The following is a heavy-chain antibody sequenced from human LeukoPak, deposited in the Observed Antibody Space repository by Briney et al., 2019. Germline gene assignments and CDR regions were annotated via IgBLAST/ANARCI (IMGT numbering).Heavy chain of an antibody. D-gene: IGHD5-18*01. CDR1: EFTFSDYY. CDR2: ISSSGSTI. V-gene: IGHV3-11*01. CDR3: AREGYSNGPPTPFVDY. J-gene: IGHJ4*02. Sequence: GGSLRLSCAVSEFTFSDYYMSWIRQAPGKWLDWVSYISSSGSTIYYADSVKGRFTISRDNAKNSLSLQMNSLRAEDTAVYYCAREGYSNGPPTPFVDYWGQGTLVTVSS.